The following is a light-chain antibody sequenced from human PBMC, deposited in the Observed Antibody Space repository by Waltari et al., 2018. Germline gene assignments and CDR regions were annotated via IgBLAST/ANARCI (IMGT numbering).Light chain of an antibody. CDR2: SNN. V-gene: IGLV1-44*01. CDR3: ASGDNGVKVSYV. CDR1: TSNIASNT. J-gene: IGLJ1*01. Sequence: QSVLTQPPSASGTPGQSVTISCSGSTSNIASNTVNWYQQLPEMAPKLLIYSNNKRPSGVPERFSGSKSGTSASLAISGLQSEDEADYYCASGDNGVKVSYVFGTGTKVTVL.